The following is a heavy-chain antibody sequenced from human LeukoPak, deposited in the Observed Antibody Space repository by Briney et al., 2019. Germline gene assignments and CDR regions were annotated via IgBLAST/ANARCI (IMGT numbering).Heavy chain of an antibody. CDR2: IYHSGST. CDR1: GYSISSGYY. Sequence: SETLSLTCTVSGYSISSGYYWGWIRQPPGKGLEWIGNIYHSGSTYYNPSLKSRLTISVDTSKNQFSLKLSSVTAADTAVYYCARSLYYYGSDSFDIWGQGTMVTVSS. CDR3: ARSLYYYGSDSFDI. J-gene: IGHJ3*02. D-gene: IGHD3-10*01. V-gene: IGHV4-38-2*02.